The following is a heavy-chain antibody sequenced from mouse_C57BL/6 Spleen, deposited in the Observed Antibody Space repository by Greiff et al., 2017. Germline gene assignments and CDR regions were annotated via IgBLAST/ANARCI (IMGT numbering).Heavy chain of an antibody. V-gene: IGHV1-64*01. CDR2: IHPNSGST. D-gene: IGHD2-3*01. CDR1: GYTFTSYW. Sequence: QVQLQQPGAELVKPGASVKLSCKASGYTFTSYWMHWVKQRPGQGLEWIGMIHPNSGSTNYNEKFKSKATLTVDKSSSTAYMQLSSLTSEDSAVYYCARSRDGYLTGGYWGQGTTLTVSS. CDR3: ARSRDGYLTGGY. J-gene: IGHJ2*01.